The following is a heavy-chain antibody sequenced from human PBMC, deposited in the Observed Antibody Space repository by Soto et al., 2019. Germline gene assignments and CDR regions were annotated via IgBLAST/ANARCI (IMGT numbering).Heavy chain of an antibody. D-gene: IGHD1-1*01. CDR3: ARGRYGDY. V-gene: IGHV1-18*01. J-gene: IGHJ4*02. CDR1: GYAITTYG. CDR2: ISAHNGNT. Sequence: QVHLVQSGAEVKKPGASVKVSCQGSGYAITTYGITWVRQAPGQGLEWMGWISAHNGNTNYAQKLQGRVTVTRDTSTSPAYMELRSLRYDDTAVYYWARGRYGDYWGQGALFNFSS.